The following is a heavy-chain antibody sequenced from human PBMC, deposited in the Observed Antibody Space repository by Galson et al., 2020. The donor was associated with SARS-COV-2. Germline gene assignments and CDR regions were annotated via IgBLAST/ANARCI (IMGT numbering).Heavy chain of an antibody. D-gene: IGHD3-10*01. J-gene: IGHJ6*03. CDR3: ARGGSRPIMAFNYYYFYMDV. Sequence: SETLSLTCAVYGGSFSAYSWTCVRQPPGKGLEWIGEISNSGSTNYSPSLKSRVFMSVDTSKNQFSLKVRSVTAADTAVYYCARGGSRPIMAFNYYYFYMDVWGKGTTVIVSS. CDR1: GGSFSAYS. CDR2: ISNSGST. V-gene: IGHV4-34*01.